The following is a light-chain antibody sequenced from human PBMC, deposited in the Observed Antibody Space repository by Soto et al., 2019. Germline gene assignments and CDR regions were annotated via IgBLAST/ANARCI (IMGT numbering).Light chain of an antibody. CDR3: QQYSTYTPRT. Sequence: DIQMTQSPSSLSASVGDRVTITCRASQSISSYLNWYQQKPGKAPKLLIYAASSLQSGVPSRFSGSGSGKEFTLTISSLQPDDFATYYCQQYSTYTPRTFGQGTKVDIK. CDR1: QSISSY. V-gene: IGKV1-39*01. CDR2: AAS. J-gene: IGKJ1*01.